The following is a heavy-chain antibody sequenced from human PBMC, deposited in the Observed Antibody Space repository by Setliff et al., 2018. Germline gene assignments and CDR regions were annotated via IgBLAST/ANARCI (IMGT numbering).Heavy chain of an antibody. Sequence: SETLSLTCTVSGGSISSGDYYWSWIRHPPGRGLEWIGYIYYSGSTYYNPSLKSRVTISVDTSKNQFSLKLSSVTAADTAVYYRARVRVVVIGNYYYYYGMDVWGQGTTVTVSS. CDR1: GGSISSGDYY. CDR3: ARVRVVVIGNYYYYYGMDV. CDR2: IYYSGST. V-gene: IGHV4-30-4*08. D-gene: IGHD2-15*01. J-gene: IGHJ6*02.